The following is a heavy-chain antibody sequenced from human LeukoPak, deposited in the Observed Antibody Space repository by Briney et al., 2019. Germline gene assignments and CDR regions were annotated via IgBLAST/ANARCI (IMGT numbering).Heavy chain of an antibody. Sequence: GGSLRLSCAASGFTFSRYWMHWVRQAPGKGLMWVSSISSSSSYIYHADSVKGRFTISRDNAKNSLYLRMNSLRAEDTAVYYCARSESSRYSSSWYFDYWGRGTLVTVSS. CDR3: ARSESSRYSSSWYFDY. CDR1: GFTFSRYW. D-gene: IGHD6-13*01. J-gene: IGHJ4*02. CDR2: ISSSSSYI. V-gene: IGHV3-21*01.